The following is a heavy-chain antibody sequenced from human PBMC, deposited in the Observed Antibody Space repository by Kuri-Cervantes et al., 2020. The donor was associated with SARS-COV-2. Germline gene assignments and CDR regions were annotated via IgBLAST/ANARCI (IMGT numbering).Heavy chain of an antibody. CDR2: INPDGSYT. CDR1: GFTFSGHW. D-gene: IGHD6-13*01. CDR3: ARWGRAASGTSYYFDC. V-gene: IGHV3-74*01. J-gene: IGHJ4*02. Sequence: GESLKISCAASGFTFSGHWIHWVRQAPGKGLVWVSRINPDGSYTNNADSVKGRFTISRDNAKSSLYLQMNSLRAEDTAVYYCARWGRAASGTSYYFDCWGQGTLVTVSS.